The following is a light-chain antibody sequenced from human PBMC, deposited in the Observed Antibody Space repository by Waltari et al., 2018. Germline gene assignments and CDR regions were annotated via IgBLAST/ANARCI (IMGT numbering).Light chain of an antibody. CDR2: DVT. CDR3: SSFTSGSTWV. V-gene: IGLV2-14*03. CDR1: TRDIGAYNF. J-gene: IGLJ3*02. Sequence: QSALTQPASVSGSPGQSITISCTGTTRDIGAYNFAAWYQQHPGKAPKVVISDVTNRTSGVSNRFSGSKSGNTASLTISGLQAEDEADYYCSSFTSGSTWVFGGGTKLTVL.